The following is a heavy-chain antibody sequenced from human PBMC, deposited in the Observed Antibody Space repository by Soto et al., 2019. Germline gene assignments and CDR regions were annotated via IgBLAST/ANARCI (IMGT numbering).Heavy chain of an antibody. CDR1: CGSFSGSY. J-gene: IGHJ4*02. Sequence: XQTMRRPWSVYCGSFSGSYWSWIRQPPGKGLEWIGGIGHSVSTSYSPCLKSRVTISVDTSKHQFYLKLSYVTAADTAVYSCARGSHLDSSGSYFDDSGQGTLLSGSS. CDR3: ARGSHLDSSGSYFDD. D-gene: IGHD3-22*01. V-gene: IGHV4-34*01. CDR2: IGHSVST.